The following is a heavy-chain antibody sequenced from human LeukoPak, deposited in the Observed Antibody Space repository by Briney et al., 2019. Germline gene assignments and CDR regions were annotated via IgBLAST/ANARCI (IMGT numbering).Heavy chain of an antibody. CDR1: GFTFSGHW. CDR3: AREGGFDI. V-gene: IGHV3-48*01. J-gene: IGHJ3*02. Sequence: GGSLRLSCAASGFTFSGHWMSWVRQAPGKGLEWVSYISSSNIYYADSVKGRFTISRDNGKNSLYLQMNSLRAEDTAVYYCAREGGFDIWGQGTMVTVSS. CDR2: ISSSNI.